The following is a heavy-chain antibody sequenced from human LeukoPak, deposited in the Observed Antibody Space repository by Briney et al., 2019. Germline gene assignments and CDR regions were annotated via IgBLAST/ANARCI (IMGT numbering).Heavy chain of an antibody. Sequence: GGSLRLSCAASAFTFSSYAMSWVRQAPGKGLEWVSAISAGADSTYYADSVQGRFTISRDNSKNTLFLQMSGLRAEDTAVYYCAKGDNYDYVWGSYRRCFDYWGQGTLVTVSS. V-gene: IGHV3-23*01. CDR3: AKGDNYDYVWGSYRRCFDY. J-gene: IGHJ4*02. CDR1: AFTFSSYA. D-gene: IGHD3-16*02. CDR2: ISAGADST.